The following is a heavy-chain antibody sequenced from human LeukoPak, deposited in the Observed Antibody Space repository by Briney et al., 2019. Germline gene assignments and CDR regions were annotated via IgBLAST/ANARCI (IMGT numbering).Heavy chain of an antibody. CDR1: GGSISSYH. D-gene: IGHD2-2*01. Sequence: PSETLSLTCTVSGGSISSYHWSWIRQPPGKGLQWIGFIYSSGSTNYNPSLKSRVTISLDTSKNQFSLRVSSVTSADTAVYYCASLYCSSTSCYLFHWGQGTLVTVSS. CDR2: IYSSGST. V-gene: IGHV4-59*01. J-gene: IGHJ4*02. CDR3: ASLYCSSTSCYLFH.